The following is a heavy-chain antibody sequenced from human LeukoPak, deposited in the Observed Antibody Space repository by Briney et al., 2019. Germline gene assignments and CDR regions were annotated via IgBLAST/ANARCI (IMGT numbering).Heavy chain of an antibody. D-gene: IGHD5-18*01. J-gene: IGHJ4*02. CDR1: GGSFSGYC. CDR3: ARANGYGLLDC. Sequence: SETLSLTCAVYGGSFSGYCWSWIRQPPGKGLEWIGEINHSGSTNYNPSLKSRVTISVDTSKNQFSLKLSSVTAADTAVYYCARANGYGLLDCWGQGTLVTVSS. V-gene: IGHV4-34*01. CDR2: INHSGST.